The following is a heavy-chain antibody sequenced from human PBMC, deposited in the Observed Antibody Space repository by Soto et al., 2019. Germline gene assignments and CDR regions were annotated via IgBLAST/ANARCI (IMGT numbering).Heavy chain of an antibody. D-gene: IGHD3-10*01. V-gene: IGHV3-7*05. J-gene: IGHJ3*02. CDR3: AREVSPGSRSLYLDAFDI. CDR2: IKRDGSER. CDR1: GFSFSNYW. Sequence: EVQLVESGGGLVQPGGSLRLSCAASGFSFSNYWMTWVRQAPGKGLEWVANIKRDGSERSYLDSVRGRFTVSRDNAKNALYLQMDSLRAEDTALYYCAREVSPGSRSLYLDAFDIWGQGTMVTVSS.